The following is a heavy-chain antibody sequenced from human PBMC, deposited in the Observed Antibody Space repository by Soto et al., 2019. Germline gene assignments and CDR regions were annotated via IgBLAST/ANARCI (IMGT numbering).Heavy chain of an antibody. D-gene: IGHD2-15*01. CDR1: GFTFSSYA. Sequence: GESLRLSCSASGFTFSSYAMHWVRQAPGKGLEWVAVISYDGSNKYYADSVKGRFTISRDNSKNTLYLQMNSLRAEDTAVYYCAVVLAEDYYYLMYGRSQGSTVTVSS. J-gene: IGHJ6*02. CDR3: AVVLAEDYYYLMYG. V-gene: IGHV3-30-3*01. CDR2: ISYDGSNK.